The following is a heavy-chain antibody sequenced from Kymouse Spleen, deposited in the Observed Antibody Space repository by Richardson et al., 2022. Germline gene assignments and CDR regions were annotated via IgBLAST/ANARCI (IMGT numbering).Heavy chain of an antibody. CDR2: IWYDGSNK. V-gene: IGHV3-33*01. J-gene: IGHJ6*02. Sequence: QVQLVESGGGVVQPGRSLRLSCAASGFTFSSYGMHWVRQAPGKGLEWVAVIWYDGSNKYYADSVKGRFTISRDNSKNTLYLQMNSLRAEDTAVYYCARGYYGSGSYYNVYYYYGMDVWGQGTTVTVSS. D-gene: IGHD3-10*01. CDR3: ARGYYGSGSYYNVYYYYGMDV. CDR1: GFTFSSYG.